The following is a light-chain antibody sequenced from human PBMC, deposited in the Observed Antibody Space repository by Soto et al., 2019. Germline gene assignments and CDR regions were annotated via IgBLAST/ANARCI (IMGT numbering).Light chain of an antibody. Sequence: EVVLTQSPVTLSLSPGERATLSCRASQSFRGLLAWYQQKPGQAPRLLIYDAYNRATGIPPRFSGSGSGTDFTLTISSLEPEDSAVYYCQQRSNWPRTFGQGTKVEVK. CDR1: QSFRGL. V-gene: IGKV3-11*01. CDR3: QQRSNWPRT. J-gene: IGKJ1*01. CDR2: DAY.